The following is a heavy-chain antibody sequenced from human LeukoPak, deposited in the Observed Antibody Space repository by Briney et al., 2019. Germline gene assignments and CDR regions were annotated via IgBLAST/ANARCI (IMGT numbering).Heavy chain of an antibody. CDR2: IYHSGRT. J-gene: IGHJ6*03. CDR1: GYSINSGYY. CDR3: ARALLWLGESARYYYYMDV. D-gene: IGHD3-10*01. V-gene: IGHV4-38-2*02. Sequence: PSETLSLTCTVSGYSINSGYYWGWIRQPPGEGLEWIGSIYHSGRTYYNPSLKSRVTISVDTSKNQFSLQLSSVTAADTAGYYCARALLWLGESARYYYYMDVWGKGTTVTISS.